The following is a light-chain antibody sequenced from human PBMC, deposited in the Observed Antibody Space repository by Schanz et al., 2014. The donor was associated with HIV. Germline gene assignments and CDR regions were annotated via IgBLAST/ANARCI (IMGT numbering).Light chain of an antibody. V-gene: IGLV2-14*01. CDR1: SSDIGGYKC. J-gene: IGLJ1*01. CDR3: SSCTGSNTYV. CDR2: DVI. Sequence: QSALAQPASVSGSPGQSISISCTGSSSDIGGYKCVSWYQQHPDTAPKLVIYDVIKRPSGVSNRFSGSKSGNTASLTISGLQAEDEADYYCSSCTGSNTYVFGTGTKVTVL.